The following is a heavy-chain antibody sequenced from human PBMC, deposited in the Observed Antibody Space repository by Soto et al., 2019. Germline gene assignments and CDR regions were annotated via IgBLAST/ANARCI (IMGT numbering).Heavy chain of an antibody. CDR1: GYTFTSYA. Sequence: ASVKVSCKASGYTFTSYAMHWVRQAPGQRLEWMGWINAGNGNTKYSQKFQGRVTITRDTSASTAYMELSSLRSEDTAWYYCARGPPDLELWDYYMDVWGKGTTVTVSS. CDR2: INAGNGNT. V-gene: IGHV1-3*01. CDR3: ARGPPDLELWDYYMDV. D-gene: IGHD3-16*01. J-gene: IGHJ6*03.